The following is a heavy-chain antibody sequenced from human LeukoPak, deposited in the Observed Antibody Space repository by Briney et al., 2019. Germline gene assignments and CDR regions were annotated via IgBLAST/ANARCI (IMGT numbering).Heavy chain of an antibody. CDR3: WMATVVTVDI. J-gene: IGHJ4*02. V-gene: IGHV3-15*01. CDR1: GLSFRDAW. CDR2: TIGGNGPA. Sequence: PGGSLRLSCAVSGLSFRDAWLCWVRQAPGKGLEWIGRTIGGNGPADYAAPVKGRFAISRDYSKDTMYLHMNSLKTEDTAVYCTWMATVVTVDIWGQGTLVTVSS. D-gene: IGHD4-23*01.